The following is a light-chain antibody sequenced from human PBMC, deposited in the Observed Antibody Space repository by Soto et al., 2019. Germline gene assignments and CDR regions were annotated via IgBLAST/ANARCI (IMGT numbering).Light chain of an antibody. V-gene: IGKV1-27*01. CDR1: QGISNY. CDR2: AAS. CDR3: QKYNSAPLT. J-gene: IGKJ4*01. Sequence: GDRVTITCRASQGISNYLLWYQQKPGKVPKLLMYAASTLQSGVPSRFSGSGSGTDFTLTISSLQPEDVATYYCQKYNSAPLTFGGGTKVEIK.